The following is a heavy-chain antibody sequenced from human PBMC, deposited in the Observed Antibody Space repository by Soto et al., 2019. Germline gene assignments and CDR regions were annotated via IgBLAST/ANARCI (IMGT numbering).Heavy chain of an antibody. J-gene: IGHJ3*02. CDR1: GYTFTGYY. Sequence: QVQLVQSGAEVKKPGASVKVSCKASGYTFTGYYMHWVRQAPGQGLEWMGWINPNSGGTNYAQKFQGRVTMTRDTSISTAYMELSRLRSDDTAVFYCARGGGVGVAGSAAFDMWGQGTLVTVSS. V-gene: IGHV1-2*02. CDR3: ARGGGVGVAGSAAFDM. CDR2: INPNSGGT. D-gene: IGHD3-3*01.